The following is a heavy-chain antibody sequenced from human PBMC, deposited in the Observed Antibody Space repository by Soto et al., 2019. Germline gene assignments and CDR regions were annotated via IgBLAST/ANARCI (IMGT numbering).Heavy chain of an antibody. CDR2: ISSSSSYI. J-gene: IGHJ4*02. CDR3: ARDAYDILTGYYLDY. Sequence: PGGSLRLSCAASGFTFSSYSMNWVRQAPGKGLEWVSSISSSSSYIYYADSVKGRFTISRDNAKNSLYLQMNSLRAEDTAVYYCARDAYDILTGYYLDYWGQGTLVTVSS. D-gene: IGHD3-9*01. V-gene: IGHV3-21*01. CDR1: GFTFSSYS.